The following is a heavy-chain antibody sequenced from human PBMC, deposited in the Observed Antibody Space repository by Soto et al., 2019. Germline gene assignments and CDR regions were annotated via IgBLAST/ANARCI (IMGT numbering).Heavy chain of an antibody. J-gene: IGHJ3*02. Sequence: QVQLVQSGAEVKKPGSSVKVSCKASGGTFSSYAISWVRQAPGQGLEWMGGIIPIFGTANYAQKFQGRVTITADETPSNAYMGLSSLRSEEKGVDLLARGELERIFHAFDIWGQGTMVTVSS. CDR2: IIPIFGTA. D-gene: IGHD1-1*01. CDR3: ARGELERIFHAFDI. V-gene: IGHV1-69*01. CDR1: GGTFSSYA.